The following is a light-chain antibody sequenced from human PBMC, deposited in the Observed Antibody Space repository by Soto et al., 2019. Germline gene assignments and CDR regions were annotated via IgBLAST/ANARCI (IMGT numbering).Light chain of an antibody. V-gene: IGKV3-15*01. CDR2: GAS. J-gene: IGKJ4*01. Sequence: EIVMTQSPATLSVSPGERATLSCRASQSVSSNLAWYQQKPGQAPRLLIYGASTRATGIPARLSGSGSGTEFTLTISRLQSEDFAVYYCQQYKNWAPLVGGGTKVEI. CDR3: QQYKNWAPL. CDR1: QSVSSN.